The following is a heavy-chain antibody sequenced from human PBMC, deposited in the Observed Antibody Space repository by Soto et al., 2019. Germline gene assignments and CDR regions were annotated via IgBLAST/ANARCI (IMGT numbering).Heavy chain of an antibody. CDR1: GGTFSSYA. V-gene: IGHV1-69*13. CDR2: IIPIFGTA. Sequence: ASVKVSCKASGGTFSSYAISWVRQAPGQGLEWMGGIIPIFGTANYAQKFQGRVTITADESTSTAYMELSSLRSEDTAVYYCARGGDCSSTSCYTDYYYGMDVWGQGTTVTVSS. D-gene: IGHD2-2*02. CDR3: ARGGDCSSTSCYTDYYYGMDV. J-gene: IGHJ6*02.